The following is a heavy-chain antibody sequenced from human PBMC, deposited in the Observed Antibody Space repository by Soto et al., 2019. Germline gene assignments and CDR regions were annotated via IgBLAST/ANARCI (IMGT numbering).Heavy chain of an antibody. CDR2: IYGSGCT. CDR3: ARDGASIYASRHFDN. CDR1: VGSLFSYY. D-gene: IGHD3-16*01. V-gene: IGHV4-4*07. Sequence: SSATLSLTCTVSVGSLFSYYWSWLRQPAGKGLEWIARIYGSGCTNYNHSLKSRVTMSLDTSKNKFSLRLTSVTAADTAVYYCARDGASIYASRHFDNWGPGNLVTVSS. J-gene: IGHJ4*02.